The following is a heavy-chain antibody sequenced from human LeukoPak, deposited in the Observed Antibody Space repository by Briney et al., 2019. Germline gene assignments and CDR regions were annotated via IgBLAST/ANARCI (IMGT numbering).Heavy chain of an antibody. D-gene: IGHD3-10*01. CDR2: IKSKTDGGTT. J-gene: IGHJ3*02. V-gene: IGHV3-15*01. Sequence: PGGSLRLSCAASGFTFSNAWMSWVRQAPGKGLEWVGRIKSKTDGGTTDYAAPVKGRVTISRDESKNTLYLQMNSLKTEDTAVYYCTTVVLLWFRELFHAFDIWGQGTMVTVSS. CDR3: TTVVLLWFRELFHAFDI. CDR1: GFTFSNAW.